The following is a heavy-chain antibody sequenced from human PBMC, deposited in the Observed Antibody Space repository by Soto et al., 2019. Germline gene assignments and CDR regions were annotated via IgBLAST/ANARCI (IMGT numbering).Heavy chain of an antibody. CDR3: ARAAGRSSGWYDY. CDR1: GFTFSSYS. CDR2: ISSSSSYI. D-gene: IGHD6-19*01. V-gene: IGHV3-21*01. Sequence: GGSLSLSCAASGFTFSSYSMNWVRQAPGKGLEWVSSISSSSSYIYYADSVKGRFTISRDNAKNSLYLQMNSLRAEDTAVYYCARAAGRSSGWYDYWGQGTLVTVSS. J-gene: IGHJ4*02.